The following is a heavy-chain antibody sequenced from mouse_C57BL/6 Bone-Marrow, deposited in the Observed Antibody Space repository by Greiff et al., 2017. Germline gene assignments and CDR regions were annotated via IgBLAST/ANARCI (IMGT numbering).Heavy chain of an antibody. CDR3: ARLGERKYFDY. Sequence: VQLQQSGAELMKPGASVKLSCKATGYTFTGYWIEWVKQRPGHGLEWIGEILPGSGSTNYHEKFKGKATFTADTSSNTAYMQLSSLTTEDSAIYYCARLGERKYFDYWGQGTTLTVSS. CDR2: ILPGSGST. V-gene: IGHV1-9*01. J-gene: IGHJ2*01. CDR1: GYTFTGYW.